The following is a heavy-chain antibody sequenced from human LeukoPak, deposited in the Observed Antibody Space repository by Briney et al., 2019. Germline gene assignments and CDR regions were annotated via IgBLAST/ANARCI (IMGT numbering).Heavy chain of an antibody. Sequence: ASVNVSCKASGYTFTAYYVHWVRQAPGQGLEWLGWFNPNSGDTNYAQRFQGRVTMARDASISTVYMGLTRLISDDTAVYYCARVQGYDDDSFVGFSSPDDAFAIWGQGTLVTVSS. CDR3: ARVQGYDDDSFVGFSSPDDAFAI. CDR1: GYTFTAYY. D-gene: IGHD3-3*01. V-gene: IGHV1-2*02. CDR2: FNPNSGDT. J-gene: IGHJ3*02.